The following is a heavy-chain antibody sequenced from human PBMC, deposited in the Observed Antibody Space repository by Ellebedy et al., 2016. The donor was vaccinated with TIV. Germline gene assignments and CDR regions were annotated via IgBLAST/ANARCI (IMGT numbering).Heavy chain of an antibody. J-gene: IGHJ5*02. CDR3: AKDRGSGWYENWFDP. CDR2: IGGGGDIT. Sequence: GGSLRLSCAASGFTFSSFAMHWVRQPPGKGLEWLSVIGGGGDITYHADSVKGRFTISKDNSKNTLYLQMDSLRAEDTALYYCAKDRGSGWYENWFDPWGQGTLVIVSS. CDR1: GFTFSSFA. D-gene: IGHD6-19*01. V-gene: IGHV3-23*01.